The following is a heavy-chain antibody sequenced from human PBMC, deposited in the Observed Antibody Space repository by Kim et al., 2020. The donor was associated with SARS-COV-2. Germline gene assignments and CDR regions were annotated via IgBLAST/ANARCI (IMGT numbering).Heavy chain of an antibody. CDR2: IKQPGTEK. CDR1: GFTFTTYW. D-gene: IGHD3-10*01. J-gene: IGHJ6*01. Sequence: GGSLRLSCAASGFTFTTYWMTWVRQAPGKGLEWVANIKQPGTEKYYVDSVKGRFTISRDNSKNSLYLQMNSLRAEDTAVYYCARGVESGTGSFASPRYY. CDR3: ARGVESGTGSFASPRYY. V-gene: IGHV3-7*01.